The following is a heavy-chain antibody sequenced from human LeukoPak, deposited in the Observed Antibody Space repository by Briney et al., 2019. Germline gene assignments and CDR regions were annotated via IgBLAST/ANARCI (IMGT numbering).Heavy chain of an antibody. CDR2: IKSKSDGGTT. CDR1: GFTFSNAW. Sequence: PGGSLRLSCAASGFTFSNAWMSWVRQAPGKGLEWVGRIKSKSDGGTTDYAAPVKGRFTISRDDSKNTLYLQMNSLKTEDTAVYYCTTYPYNWNRSFDYWGQGTLVTVSS. D-gene: IGHD1-20*01. J-gene: IGHJ4*02. CDR3: TTYPYNWNRSFDY. V-gene: IGHV3-15*01.